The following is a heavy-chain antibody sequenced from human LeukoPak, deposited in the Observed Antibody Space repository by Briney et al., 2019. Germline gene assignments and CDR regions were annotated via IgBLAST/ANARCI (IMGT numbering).Heavy chain of an antibody. CDR3: AKSIEGVVRGTYYYYSYMDV. D-gene: IGHD3-3*01. J-gene: IGHJ6*03. CDR1: GLTFSSDG. V-gene: IGHV3-23*01. CDR2: ISGSGGTT. Sequence: GGSLRLSCAASGLTFSSDGMSWVRQALGKGLEWVAVISGSGGTTYYADSVKGRFTISRDNSKKTLYLQMSSLGADDTAVYFCAKSIEGVVRGTYYYYSYMDVWGKGTTVTVSS.